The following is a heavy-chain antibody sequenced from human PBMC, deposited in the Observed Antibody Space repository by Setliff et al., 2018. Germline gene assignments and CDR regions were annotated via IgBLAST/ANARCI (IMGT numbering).Heavy chain of an antibody. CDR2: SNHGGST. J-gene: IGHJ4*01. D-gene: IGHD3-9*01. Sequence: SETLSLTCSVSGESFSNNYWSWIRQTPGKGLEWIGESNHGGSTTYHPSLKSRLTMSVDTSKNQFSLKLGSVTAADTAVYYCARERYFDWFFEDWGHGTLVTVSS. CDR1: GESFSNNY. V-gene: IGHV4-34*01. CDR3: ARERYFDWFFED.